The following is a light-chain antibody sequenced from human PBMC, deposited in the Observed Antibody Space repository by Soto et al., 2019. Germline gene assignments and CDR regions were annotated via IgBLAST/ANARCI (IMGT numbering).Light chain of an antibody. V-gene: IGKV3-20*01. CDR1: QSVSSSY. CDR3: QQYGSPPYT. Sequence: EIVLTQSPGTLSLSPGERATLSCRASQSVSSSYLAWYQQKPGQAPRLLLYGASSRATGIPDRFSGSGSGTDFTLTISRLEPEDFAVYYCQQYGSPPYTFGQGTKLEIK. J-gene: IGKJ2*01. CDR2: GAS.